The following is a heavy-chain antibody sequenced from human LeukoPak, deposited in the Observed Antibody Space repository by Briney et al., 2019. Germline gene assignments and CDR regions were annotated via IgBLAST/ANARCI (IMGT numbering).Heavy chain of an antibody. J-gene: IGHJ4*02. CDR2: IIPIFGTA. CDR3: ATLIDFWSGYYHDY. D-gene: IGHD3-3*01. Sequence: SVKVSCKASGGTFSSYAISWVRQAPGQGLEWMGGIIPIFGTANYAQKFQGRVTITADESTSTAYMELSSLRSEDTAVYYCATLIDFWSGYYHDYWGQGTLVTVSS. V-gene: IGHV1-69*01. CDR1: GGTFSSYA.